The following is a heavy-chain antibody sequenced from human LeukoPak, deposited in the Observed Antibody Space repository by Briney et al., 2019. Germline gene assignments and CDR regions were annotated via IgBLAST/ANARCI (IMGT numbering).Heavy chain of an antibody. CDR2: IVVGSGNT. CDR3: AADYYYDSSGSPYFDY. J-gene: IGHJ4*02. CDR1: GFTFTSSA. Sequence: AASVKVSCKASGFTFTSSAMQWVRQARGQRLECIGWIVVGSGNTNYAQKFQERVTITRDMSTSTAYMELSSLRSEDTAVYYCAADYYYDSSGSPYFDYWGQGTLVTVSS. V-gene: IGHV1-58*02. D-gene: IGHD3-22*01.